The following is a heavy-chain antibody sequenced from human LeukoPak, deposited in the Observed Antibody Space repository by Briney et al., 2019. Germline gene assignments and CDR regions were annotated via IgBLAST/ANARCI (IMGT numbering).Heavy chain of an antibody. J-gene: IGHJ6*02. CDR3: ARERSMREFGMDV. D-gene: IGHD3-10*01. V-gene: IGHV4-59*01. Sequence: SETLSLTCTVSGGSISSYYWSWIRQPPGKGLEWIGYIYYSGSTNSNPCLNSRITISVDTSKNHYSLQLSPVTAANTAVYYRARERSMREFGMDVWGQGTTVTVSS. CDR1: GGSISSYY. CDR2: IYYSGST.